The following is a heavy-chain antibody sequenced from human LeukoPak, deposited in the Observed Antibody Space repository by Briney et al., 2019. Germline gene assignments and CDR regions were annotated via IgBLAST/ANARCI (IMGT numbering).Heavy chain of an antibody. V-gene: IGHV4-34*01. Sequence: ASETLSLTCTVSGGSISSYYWSWIRQPPGKGLEWIGEINHSGSTNYNPSLKSRVTISVDTSKNQFSLKLSSVTAADTAVYYCARGQVKYQLLTYFDYWGQGTLVTVSS. CDR2: INHSGST. CDR3: ARGQVKYQLLTYFDY. CDR1: GGSISSYY. D-gene: IGHD2-2*01. J-gene: IGHJ4*02.